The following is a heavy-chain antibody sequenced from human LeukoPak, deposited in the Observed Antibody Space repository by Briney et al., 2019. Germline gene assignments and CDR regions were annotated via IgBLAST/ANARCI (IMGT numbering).Heavy chain of an antibody. V-gene: IGHV3-7*01. CDR2: IREDGSEK. Sequence: GGSLRLSCAASGFTFSSSWMTWVRQAPGKGLEWVASIREDGSEKTSVDSVKGRFTISRDNAKNSLYLQMNSLRAEDTAVYYCARILVVFDYWGQGTLVTVSS. J-gene: IGHJ4*02. D-gene: IGHD2-15*01. CDR3: ARILVVFDY. CDR1: GFTFSSSW.